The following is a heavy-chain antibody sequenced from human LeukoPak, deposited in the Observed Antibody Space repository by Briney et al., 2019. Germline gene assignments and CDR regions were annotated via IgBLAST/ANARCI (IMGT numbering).Heavy chain of an antibody. CDR3: AKYWYYYGSGSSDY. J-gene: IGHJ4*02. CDR2: ISGSGGST. CDR1: GFTFSSYG. V-gene: IGHV3-23*01. Sequence: GGSLRLSCAASGFTFSSYGMHWVRQAPGKGLEWVSAISGSGGSTYYADSVKGRFTISRDNSKNTLYLQMNSLRAEDTAVYYCAKYWYYYGSGSSDYWGQGTLVTVSS. D-gene: IGHD3-10*01.